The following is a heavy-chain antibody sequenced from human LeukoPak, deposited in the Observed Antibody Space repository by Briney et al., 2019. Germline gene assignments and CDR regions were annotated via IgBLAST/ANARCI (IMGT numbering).Heavy chain of an antibody. V-gene: IGHV3-30*04. D-gene: IGHD1-26*01. Sequence: PGRSLRLSCAASGFTFSSYAMHWVRQAPGKGLEWVAVVSYDGSNKYYANSVKGRSTISRDKSKNTLHLQMNSLRAEDTAIYYCARDTSFAVGATLDFWGQGTLVTVSS. CDR1: GFTFSSYA. CDR3: ARDTSFAVGATLDF. J-gene: IGHJ4*02. CDR2: VSYDGSNK.